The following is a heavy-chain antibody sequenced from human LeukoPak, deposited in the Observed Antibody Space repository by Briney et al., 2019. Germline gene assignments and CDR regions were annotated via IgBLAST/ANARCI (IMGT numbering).Heavy chain of an antibody. D-gene: IGHD3-3*01. J-gene: IGHJ5*02. Sequence: PGRSLRLSCAASGFTFYDYAMHWVRQAPGKGLEWVSSISWNSGSIGYADSVKGRFTISRDNAKNSLYLQINSLRGEDTAFYYCAKDMGITIFGVVDTWGQGTLVTVS. CDR2: ISWNSGSI. V-gene: IGHV3-9*01. CDR1: GFTFYDYA. CDR3: AKDMGITIFGVVDT.